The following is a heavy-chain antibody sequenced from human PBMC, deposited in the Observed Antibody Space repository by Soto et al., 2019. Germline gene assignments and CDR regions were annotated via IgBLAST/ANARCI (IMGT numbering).Heavy chain of an antibody. J-gene: IGHJ6*04. Sequence: QVQLVESGGGVVQPGTSLRLSCTTSGFTFSNHAMHWVRQAPGKGLEWVAQIWYDGSNKYYADSVKGRFTISRDNSRNMVYVQRNSLRVEDTAVYYCARDGQQLAPYALDVWGKGTSVTVSS. V-gene: IGHV3-33*01. CDR3: ARDGQQLAPYALDV. CDR2: IWYDGSNK. CDR1: GFTFSNHA. D-gene: IGHD6-13*01.